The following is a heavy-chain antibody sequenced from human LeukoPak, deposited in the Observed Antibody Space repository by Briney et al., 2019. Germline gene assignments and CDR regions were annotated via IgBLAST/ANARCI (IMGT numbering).Heavy chain of an antibody. Sequence: SETLSLTCAVYGGSFSGYYWSWIRQPPGKGLEWIGEINHSGSTNYNPSLKSRVTISVDTSKNQFSLKLSSVTAADTAVYYCAALLSGSGFDYWGQGTLVTVSS. CDR1: GGSFSGYY. J-gene: IGHJ4*02. CDR2: INHSGST. V-gene: IGHV4-34*01. CDR3: AALLSGSGFDY. D-gene: IGHD3-10*01.